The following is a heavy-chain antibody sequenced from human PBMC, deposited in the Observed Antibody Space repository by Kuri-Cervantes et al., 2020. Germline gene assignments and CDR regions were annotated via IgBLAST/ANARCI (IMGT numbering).Heavy chain of an antibody. J-gene: IGHJ3*02. CDR1: GFAFGSYT. CDR2: ISGSGASA. CDR3: AKVQSRSIFFRVAFDM. D-gene: IGHD3-3*01. Sequence: GGSLRLSCAASGFAFGSYTMNWVRQAPGKGLEWVAGISGSGASAYYADSVKGRFAISRDNSQNTLYLQMSSLRAEDTAVYYCAKVQSRSIFFRVAFDMWGQGTMVTVSS. V-gene: IGHV3-23*01.